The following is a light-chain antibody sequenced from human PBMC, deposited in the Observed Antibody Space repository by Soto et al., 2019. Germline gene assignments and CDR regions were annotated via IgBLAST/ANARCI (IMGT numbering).Light chain of an antibody. CDR2: GAS. Sequence: EIVMTQSPATLSVSPGERATLSCRASQSISTNLAWYHQKPGQAPRLLIYGASTRATGIPARFSGSGSGTEFTLTISSLQSEDFAVYYCQQYYDWPITLGPGTRLEIK. CDR3: QQYYDWPIT. J-gene: IGKJ5*01. V-gene: IGKV3-15*01. CDR1: QSISTN.